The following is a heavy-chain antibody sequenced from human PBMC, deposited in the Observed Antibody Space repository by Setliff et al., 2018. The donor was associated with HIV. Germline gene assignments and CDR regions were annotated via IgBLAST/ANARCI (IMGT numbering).Heavy chain of an antibody. CDR1: GVSISNYY. J-gene: IGHJ4*02. D-gene: IGHD3-3*01. Sequence: PSEPLSLTCTVSGVSISNYYWSWIRQPPGKGLGWIGYMYYSGNTNYNPSLKSRVTISVDTSKSQFSLKLNSVTAADTAVYYCARDQSDWFYWGQGTLVTVSS. CDR2: MYYSGNT. CDR3: ARDQSDWFY. V-gene: IGHV4-59*01.